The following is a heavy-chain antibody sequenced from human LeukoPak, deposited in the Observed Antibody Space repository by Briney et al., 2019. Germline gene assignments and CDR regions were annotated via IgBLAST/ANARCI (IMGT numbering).Heavy chain of an antibody. D-gene: IGHD6-13*01. Sequence: GASVKVSCKASGYTFTSYYMHWVRQAPGQGLEWMGIINPSGGSTSYAQKFQGRVTVTRDTSTSTVYMELSSLRSEDTAVYYCARDRQQLGTGLLFWGQGTLVTVSS. CDR1: GYTFTSYY. J-gene: IGHJ4*02. V-gene: IGHV1-46*01. CDR2: INPSGGST. CDR3: ARDRQQLGTGLLF.